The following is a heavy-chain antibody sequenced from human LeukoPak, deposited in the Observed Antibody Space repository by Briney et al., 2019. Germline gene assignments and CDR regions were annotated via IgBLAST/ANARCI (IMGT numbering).Heavy chain of an antibody. V-gene: IGHV4-34*01. CDR1: GGSFSGCY. D-gene: IGHD2-15*01. Sequence: PSETLSLTCAVYGGSFSGCYWSWIRQPPGKGLEWIGEINHSGSTNYNPSLKSRVTISVDTSKNQFSLKLSSVTAADTAVYYCARSRGYCSIWGQGTTVTVSS. CDR2: INHSGST. J-gene: IGHJ6*02. CDR3: ARSRGYCSI.